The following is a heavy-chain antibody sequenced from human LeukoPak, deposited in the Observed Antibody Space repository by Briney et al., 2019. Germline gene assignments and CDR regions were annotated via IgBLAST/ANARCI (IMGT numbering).Heavy chain of an antibody. CDR3: ARRRDFIDY. Sequence: GGSLRLSCAASGFTLSDYYMSWLRHAPGKGLEWVSYSSSSGSTIYYADSVKGRLTISRDNAKNSLYLQMNSLRADDTAVYYCARRRDFIDYWGQGPLVTVSS. D-gene: IGHD3/OR15-3a*01. J-gene: IGHJ4*02. CDR2: SSSSGSTI. CDR1: GFTLSDYY. V-gene: IGHV3-11*01.